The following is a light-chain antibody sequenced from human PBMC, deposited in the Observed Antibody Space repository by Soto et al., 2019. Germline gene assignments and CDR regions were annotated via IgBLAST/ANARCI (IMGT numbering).Light chain of an antibody. CDR2: GAS. J-gene: IGKJ4*01. CDR3: QHYRTT. V-gene: IGKV3-20*01. Sequence: EIVLTQSPGTLSLSPGERATLSCRASQSVSSSYLAWYQQKPGQAPRQLIYGASSRATGIPDRFSGSGSGTDFTHTITKLEVEDFAVYYCQHYRTTFGGGTRVEIK. CDR1: QSVSSSY.